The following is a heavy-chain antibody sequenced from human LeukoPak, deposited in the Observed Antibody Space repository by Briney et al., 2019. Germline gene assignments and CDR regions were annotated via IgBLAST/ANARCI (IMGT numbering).Heavy chain of an antibody. D-gene: IGHD4-17*01. CDR2: ITTSGTYI. V-gene: IGHV3-21*06. CDR1: GFTFTRF. Sequence: GGSLRLSCAASGFTFTRFNWVRQAPGKGLELVSSITTSGTYIYYADSVKGRFTISRDNAKNSLYLQMNSLRAEDTAVYYCARAHTVTTNWFDPWGQGTLVTVSS. CDR3: ARAHTVTTNWFDP. J-gene: IGHJ5*02.